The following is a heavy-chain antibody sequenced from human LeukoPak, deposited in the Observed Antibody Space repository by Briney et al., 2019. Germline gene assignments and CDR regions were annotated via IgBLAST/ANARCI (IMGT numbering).Heavy chain of an antibody. V-gene: IGHV3-74*01. CDR1: GFTFSKYW. Sequence: GGSLRLSCAASGFTFSKYWMLWVRRAPGKGLESVSRINTDGTVTTYADSVKGRFTVSGDNADNTMFLQMNSVRDEDTAVYYCATKQWLAPPPDSWGQGTPVTVSS. CDR2: INTDGTVT. CDR3: ATKQWLAPPPDS. J-gene: IGHJ4*02. D-gene: IGHD6-19*01.